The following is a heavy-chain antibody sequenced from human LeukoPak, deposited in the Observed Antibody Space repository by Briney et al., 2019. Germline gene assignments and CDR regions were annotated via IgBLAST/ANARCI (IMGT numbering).Heavy chain of an antibody. J-gene: IGHJ4*02. D-gene: IGHD6-6*01. V-gene: IGHV3-33*06. CDR1: GFTFSSYD. CDR2: IWYDGSNK. Sequence: GRSLRLSCAASGFTFSSYDMHWVRQAPGKGLEWVAVIWYDGSNKYYADSVKGRFTISRDNSKNTLYLQMNSLRAEDTAVYYCAKARRYSSSAFDYWGQGTLVTVSS. CDR3: AKARRYSSSAFDY.